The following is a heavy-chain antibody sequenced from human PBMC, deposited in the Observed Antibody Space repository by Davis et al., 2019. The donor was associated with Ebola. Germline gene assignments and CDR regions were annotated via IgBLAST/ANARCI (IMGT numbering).Heavy chain of an antibody. V-gene: IGHV5-10-1*01. D-gene: IGHD3-10*01. J-gene: IGHJ6*03. CDR2: IDPSDSYT. CDR1: GYSFTSYW. CDR3: ARGFNLRGPYYYMDV. Sequence: GESLKISCKGSGYSFTSYWISWVRQMPGKGLEWMGRIDPSDSYTNYSPSFQGHVTISADKSISTAYLQWSSLKASDTAMYYCARGFNLRGPYYYMDVWGKGTTVTVSS.